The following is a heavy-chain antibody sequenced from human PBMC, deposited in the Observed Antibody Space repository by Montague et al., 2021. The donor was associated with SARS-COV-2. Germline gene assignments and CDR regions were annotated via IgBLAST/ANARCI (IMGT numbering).Heavy chain of an antibody. J-gene: IGHJ4*02. Sequence: AEVKTPGESLKISCKGSGYSFTSYWIDWVRQMPGKGLEWMGIIYPGDSDTRYGPSFRGQVTISADKSISTAYLQWGSLKASDTAMYYCARHPRYCSGGSCYAGGEFDYWGQGTLVTVSS. CDR2: IYPGDSDT. CDR1: GYSFTSYW. CDR3: ARHPRYCSGGSCYAGGEFDY. V-gene: IGHV5-51*01. D-gene: IGHD2-15*01.